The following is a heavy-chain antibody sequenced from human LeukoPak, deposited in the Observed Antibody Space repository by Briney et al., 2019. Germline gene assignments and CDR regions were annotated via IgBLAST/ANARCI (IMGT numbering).Heavy chain of an antibody. J-gene: IGHJ5*02. V-gene: IGHV3-23*01. D-gene: IGHD2-2*01. CDR3: AKDRGIVPAADNWFDP. CDR1: GFTFSSYA. CDR2: ISGSGGST. Sequence: GGSLRLSCAASGFTFSSYAMSWVRQAPGKGLEWVSAISGSGGSTYYAASVKGRFTISRDNSKNTLYLQMNSLRAEDTAVYYCAKDRGIVPAADNWFDPWGQGTLVTVSS.